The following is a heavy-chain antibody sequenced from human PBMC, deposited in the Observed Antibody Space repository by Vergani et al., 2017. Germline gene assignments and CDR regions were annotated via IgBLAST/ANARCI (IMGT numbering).Heavy chain of an antibody. D-gene: IGHD4-17*01. Sequence: QVQLVQSGAEVKKPGSSVKVSCKASGGTFSSYAISWVRQAPGQGLEWMGGIIPIFGTANYAQKFQGRVTITADESTSTAYMELSSLRSEDTAVYYCARDSYTVTTIRLAFYFDYWGQGTLVTVSS. CDR2: IIPIFGTA. V-gene: IGHV1-69*12. J-gene: IGHJ4*02. CDR1: GGTFSSYA. CDR3: ARDSYTVTTIRLAFYFDY.